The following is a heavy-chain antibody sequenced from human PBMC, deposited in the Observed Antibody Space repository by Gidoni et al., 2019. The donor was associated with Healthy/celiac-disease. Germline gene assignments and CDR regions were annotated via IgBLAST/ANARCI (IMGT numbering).Heavy chain of an antibody. J-gene: IGHJ4*02. Sequence: QVQLVQSGAEVKKPGASVKVSCKASGYTFTSYGISWVRQAPGQGLEWMGWISAYNGNTNYAQKLQGRVTMTTDTSTSTAYMELRSLRSDDTAVYYCARDLIVVVPAAMTIFDYWGQGTLVTVSS. D-gene: IGHD2-2*01. CDR3: ARDLIVVVPAAMTIFDY. V-gene: IGHV1-18*01. CDR2: ISAYNGNT. CDR1: GYTFTSYG.